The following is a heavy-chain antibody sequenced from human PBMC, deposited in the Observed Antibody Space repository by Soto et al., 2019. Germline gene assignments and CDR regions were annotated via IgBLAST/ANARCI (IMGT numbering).Heavy chain of an antibody. CDR2: ISYDGSNK. D-gene: IGHD2-21*01. CDR3: ARDWVVVGNFLTCYYYYGMLV. J-gene: IGHJ6*02. Sequence: GVSLRLSCAASGFTFSSYAIHWFRHAPGKGLEWVAVISYDGSNKYYADSVKGRFTISRDNSKNTLYLQMNSLRAEDTAVYYCARDWVVVGNFLTCYYYYGMLVWGQGPTVTVS. V-gene: IGHV3-30-3*01. CDR1: GFTFSSYA.